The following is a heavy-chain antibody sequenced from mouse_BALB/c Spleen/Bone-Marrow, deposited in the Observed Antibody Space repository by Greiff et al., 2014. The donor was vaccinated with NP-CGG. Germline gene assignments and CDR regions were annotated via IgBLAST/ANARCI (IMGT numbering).Heavy chain of an antibody. V-gene: IGHV2-2*02. CDR2: IWSGGST. Sequence: QVQLKESGPGLVQPSQSLSITCTFSGFSLTSYGVHWVRQSPGKGLEWLGVIWSGGSTDYNAAFISRLSISKDNSKSQVFFKMNSLQANDTAIYYCARNYYGSSAYWGQGTLVTVSA. CDR1: GFSLTSYG. CDR3: ARNYYGSSAY. J-gene: IGHJ3*01. D-gene: IGHD1-1*01.